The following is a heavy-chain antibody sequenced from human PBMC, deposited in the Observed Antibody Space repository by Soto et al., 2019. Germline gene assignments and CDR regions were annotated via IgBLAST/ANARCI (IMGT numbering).Heavy chain of an antibody. CDR2: SHYTGSS. D-gene: IGHD3-3*01. J-gene: IGHJ5*01. CDR1: GGSISSRSHY. Sequence: SETLALTCTVSGGSISSRSHYWGWIRQPPGKGLEWIVSSHYTGSSYYNTSLKSRVTISVDTSKNEFSLNLSSVTAADTAVYYCARLTLGPDYHLNSFESCGRGTLVTVAS. V-gene: IGHV4-39*01. CDR3: ARLTLGPDYHLNSFES.